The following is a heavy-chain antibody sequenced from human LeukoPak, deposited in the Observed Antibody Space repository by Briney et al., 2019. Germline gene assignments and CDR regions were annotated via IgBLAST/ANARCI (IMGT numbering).Heavy chain of an antibody. CDR1: GFPFSMYT. Sequence: GGSLRLSCAASGFPFSMYTISWVRQAPGRGLEWVSAISADGGAIDYADSVRGRFTISRDNSKNTLYLQMNSLSAEDTAIYLCAKEREQYWLEDAIYYCGEGTLVTVSS. D-gene: IGHD2-8*02. V-gene: IGHV3-23*01. CDR3: AKEREQYWLEDAIYY. CDR2: ISADGGAI. J-gene: IGHJ4*02.